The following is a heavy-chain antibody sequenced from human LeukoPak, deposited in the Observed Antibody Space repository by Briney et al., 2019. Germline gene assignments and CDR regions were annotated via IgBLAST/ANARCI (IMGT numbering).Heavy chain of an antibody. CDR2: ISYDGSNK. J-gene: IGHJ4*02. D-gene: IGHD1-26*01. V-gene: IGHV3-30*18. CDR1: GFTFSSYG. Sequence: GGSLRLSCAASGFTFSSYGMHWVRQAPGKGLEWVAVISYDGSNKYYADSVKGRFTISRDNSKNTLYLQMNSLRAEDTAVYYCAKDKVGVGAYWGQGTLVTVS. CDR3: AKDKVGVGAY.